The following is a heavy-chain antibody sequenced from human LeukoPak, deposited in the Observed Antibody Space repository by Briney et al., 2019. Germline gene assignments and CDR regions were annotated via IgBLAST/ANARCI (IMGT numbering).Heavy chain of an antibody. J-gene: IGHJ6*02. D-gene: IGHD1-26*01. V-gene: IGHV3-23*01. CDR2: VGSAANT. Sequence: GGSLRLSCAAYGFTFRTYDMSWVRQTPGKGLEWVSVVGSAANTYYADSVKGRFTISRDNSKNTVYLQMNSLRVEDTAVHYCARDSSGGSYLDVWGQGATVTVSS. CDR3: ARDSSGGSYLDV. CDR1: GFTFRTYD.